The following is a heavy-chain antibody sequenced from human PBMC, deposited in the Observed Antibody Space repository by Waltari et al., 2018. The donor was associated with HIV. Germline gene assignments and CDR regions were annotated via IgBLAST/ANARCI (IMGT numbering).Heavy chain of an antibody. CDR1: GFTVDRNY. Sequence: EVQLVESGGGLVQPGGSLRLSCAASGFTVDRNYMSWVRQAPGRGLGLSSVIFSVGSIHYAESVKGRFTISRDNSKNTLYLQMNSLRPEDTAVYYCARGPDYDGYSFWEYWGQGTLVTVSS. D-gene: IGHD3-22*01. V-gene: IGHV3-66*02. J-gene: IGHJ4*02. CDR2: IFSVGSI. CDR3: ARGPDYDGYSFWEY.